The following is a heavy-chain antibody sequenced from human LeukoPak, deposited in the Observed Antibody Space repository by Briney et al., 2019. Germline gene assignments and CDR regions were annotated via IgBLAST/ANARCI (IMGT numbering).Heavy chain of an antibody. D-gene: IGHD3-10*01. CDR3: ARDPSYYYGSGSYYEGDVFDI. Sequence: SETLSLTCTVSGGSISNYYWSWIRQPPGKGLEWIGCIYYSGSTKYNPSLKSRVTISIDTSKNQFSLELSSVTVADTAVYYCARDPSYYYGSGSYYEGDVFDIWGQGTMVTVSS. CDR2: IYYSGST. CDR1: GGSISNYY. V-gene: IGHV4-59*13. J-gene: IGHJ3*02.